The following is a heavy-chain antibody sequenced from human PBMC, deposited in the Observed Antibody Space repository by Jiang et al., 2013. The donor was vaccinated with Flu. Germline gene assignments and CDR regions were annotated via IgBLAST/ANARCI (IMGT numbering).Heavy chain of an antibody. Sequence: SSSSYYWGWIRQPHGRGWSGLGVSIIWEHLLQPSLKSRVTISVDTSKNQFSLKLSSVTAADTAVYYCARISTGTKAGTFDPWGQGTLVTVSS. D-gene: IGHD1-7*01. CDR3: ARISTGTKAGTFDP. CDR1: SSSSYY. V-gene: IGHV4-39*07. J-gene: IGHJ5*02. CDR2: SIIWEH.